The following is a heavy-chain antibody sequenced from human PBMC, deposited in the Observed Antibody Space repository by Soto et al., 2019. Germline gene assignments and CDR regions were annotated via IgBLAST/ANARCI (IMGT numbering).Heavy chain of an antibody. CDR1: GYTFTGYY. J-gene: IGHJ4*02. V-gene: IGHV1-2*02. CDR3: ARDSSTYYYDSEGGY. D-gene: IGHD3-22*01. Sequence: QVQLVQSGAEVKKPGASVKVSCKASGYTFTGYYMHWVRQAPGQGLEWMGWINPNSGGTNYEQKFQGRVTMTRDKSISTAYMELSRLRSDDTAVYYCARDSSTYYYDSEGGYWGQGTLVTVSS. CDR2: INPNSGGT.